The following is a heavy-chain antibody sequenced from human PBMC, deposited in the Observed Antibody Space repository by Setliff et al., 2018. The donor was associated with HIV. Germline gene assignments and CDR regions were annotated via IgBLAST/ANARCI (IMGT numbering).Heavy chain of an antibody. J-gene: IGHJ4*02. D-gene: IGHD3-22*01. CDR3: ARGHKYYYDSSGLDY. Sequence: KTSETLSLTCTVSGGSITSSTYYWDWIRQPPGKGLEWIGSIFYSGSTYYNPSVKSRVTISIDTSKNQFSLRLSSVTAADTAVYYCARGHKYYYDSSGLDYWGQGTLVTVSS. CDR2: IFYSGST. CDR1: GGSITSSTYY. V-gene: IGHV4-39*07.